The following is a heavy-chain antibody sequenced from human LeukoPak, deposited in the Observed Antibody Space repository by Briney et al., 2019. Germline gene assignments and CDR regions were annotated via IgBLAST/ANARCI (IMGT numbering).Heavy chain of an antibody. CDR3: ATSGYSSSWYVS. J-gene: IGHJ4*02. D-gene: IGHD6-13*01. CDR2: IRYDGSNQ. Sequence: GGSLRLSCAASGFTFSSYGMHWVRQAPGKGLEGVAFIRYDGSNQYYADSVKGRFTISRDNSKNMLYLQMNSLRAEDTAVYYCATSGYSSSWYVSWGQGILVTVSS. V-gene: IGHV3-30*02. CDR1: GFTFSSYG.